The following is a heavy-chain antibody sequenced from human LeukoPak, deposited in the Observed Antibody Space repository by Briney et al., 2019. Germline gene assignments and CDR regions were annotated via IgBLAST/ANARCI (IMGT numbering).Heavy chain of an antibody. V-gene: IGHV3-33*06. J-gene: IGHJ4*02. D-gene: IGHD4-23*01. CDR1: GFTFSSYG. CDR3: AKNRALTPFYDY. Sequence: PGGSLRLSCAASGFTFSSYGMHWVRQAPGKGLEWVAVIWYDGSNKYYADSVKGRFTISRDNSKNTLHLQMDSLRAEDTAVYYCAKNRALTPFYDYWGQGTLVTVSS. CDR2: IWYDGSNK.